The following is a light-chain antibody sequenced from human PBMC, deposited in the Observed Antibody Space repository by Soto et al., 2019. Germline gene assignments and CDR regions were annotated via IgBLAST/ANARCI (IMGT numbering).Light chain of an antibody. CDR2: GAS. J-gene: IGKJ1*01. CDR3: QQYNNWPPWT. V-gene: IGKV3-15*01. CDR1: QSVSTN. Sequence: RVMTQSPATLSLSPGERATLSCRASQSVSTNVAWYQQKPGQAPRLLIYGASTRATDIPARFSGSGSGTDLTLTIISLQSEDFAVYYCQQYNNWPPWTFGQGTKVEVK.